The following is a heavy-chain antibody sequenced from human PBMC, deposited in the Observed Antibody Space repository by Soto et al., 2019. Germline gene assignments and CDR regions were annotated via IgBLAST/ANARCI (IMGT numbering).Heavy chain of an antibody. CDR1: GFTFSSYG. CDR2: INTAGSST. Sequence: EVQLVESGGGLVQPGGSLRLSCAASGFTFSSYGMHWVRQAPGEGLVWVSSINTAGSSTSYADSVKGRFTISRDKAKNTLYLEMNSVRVEDTAMYYCGTRVGDTLGLSYWGQGTLVTVSS. J-gene: IGHJ4*02. D-gene: IGHD2-15*01. V-gene: IGHV3-74*01. CDR3: GTRVGDTLGLSY.